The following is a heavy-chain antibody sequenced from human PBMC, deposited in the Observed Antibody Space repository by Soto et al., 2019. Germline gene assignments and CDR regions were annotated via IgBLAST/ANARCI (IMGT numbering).Heavy chain of an antibody. CDR3: ARGDPTVTKKYYCYDYVDV. Sequence: QVQLVQSGAEVKKPGSSVKVSCKASGGTFSSYTISWVRQAPGQGLEWMGRIIPILGIANYAQKFQGRVTITADKATSTAYMELGSLRSEDTAVYYCARGDPTVTKKYYCYDYVDVWGKGTTVTVSS. CDR1: GGTFSSYT. CDR2: IIPILGIA. V-gene: IGHV1-69*02. J-gene: IGHJ6*03. D-gene: IGHD4-17*01.